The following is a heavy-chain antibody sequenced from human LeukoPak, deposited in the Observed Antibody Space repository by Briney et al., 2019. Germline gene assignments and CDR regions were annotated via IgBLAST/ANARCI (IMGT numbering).Heavy chain of an antibody. V-gene: IGHV4-59*01. J-gene: IGHJ6*03. CDR2: IYSSGST. CDR1: GGSIRGYY. Sequence: SETLSLTCNVSGGSIRGYYWSWIRQPPGKGLEWIGYIYSSGSTNYNPSLKSRVTMSVDTSKSQFSLKVSSVTAADTAVYYCARVFDSGSQAYFYYMDVWGKGTTVTISS. CDR3: ARVFDSGSQAYFYYMDV. D-gene: IGHD3-10*01.